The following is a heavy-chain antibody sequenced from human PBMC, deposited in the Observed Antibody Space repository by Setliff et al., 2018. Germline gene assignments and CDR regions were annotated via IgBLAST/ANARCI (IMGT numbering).Heavy chain of an antibody. CDR1: GFAFGEYA. V-gene: IGHV3-49*04. D-gene: IGHD3-10*01. CDR2: IGGKAYGGTP. Sequence: GGSLRLSCTASGFAFGEYAMSWVRQAPGKGLDWVGFIGGKAYGGTPEYAASVKGRFTLSRDDSKSIAYLQMNSLKTEDTALYYCTTDWSRGDSGNYLRLDYWGPGTLVTVSS. J-gene: IGHJ4*02. CDR3: TTDWSRGDSGNYLRLDY.